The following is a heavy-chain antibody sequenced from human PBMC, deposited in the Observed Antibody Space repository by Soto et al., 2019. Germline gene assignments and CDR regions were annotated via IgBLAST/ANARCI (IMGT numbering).Heavy chain of an antibody. V-gene: IGHV5-51*01. J-gene: IGHJ6*02. CDR1: GYSFTSYW. D-gene: IGHD3-10*01. CDR2: IYPGDSDT. CDR3: ARLRSDYYGSGGYYYGMDV. Sequence: PGESLKISCKGSGYSFTSYWIGWVRQMPGKGLEWMGIIYPGDSDTRYSPSFQGQVTISADKSISTAYLQWSSLKASDTAMYYCARLRSDYYGSGGYYYGMDVWGQGTTVTVSS.